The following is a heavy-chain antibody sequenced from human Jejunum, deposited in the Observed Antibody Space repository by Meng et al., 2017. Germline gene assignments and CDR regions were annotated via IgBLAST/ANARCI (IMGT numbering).Heavy chain of an antibody. CDR3: AKWQTRNSGFGIAY. D-gene: IGHD6-19*01. Sequence: GESLKISCVASGFTFGSYSMTWVRQAPGRGLEWVAGIKKDGVEKYYVDSVRGRFTISRDNAKNSLYLQMNSLRDEDTAVYYCAKWQTRNSGFGIAYWGQGTLVTVSS. CDR1: GFTFGSYS. V-gene: IGHV3-7*01. CDR2: IKKDGVEK. J-gene: IGHJ4*02.